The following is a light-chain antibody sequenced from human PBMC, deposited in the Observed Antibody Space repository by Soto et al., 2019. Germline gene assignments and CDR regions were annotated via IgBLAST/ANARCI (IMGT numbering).Light chain of an antibody. V-gene: IGKV3-15*01. Sequence: ETVMTRAPGTLSVSLVERATPSCRASQSVSIHLAWYQQKPGQAPRLLIYDTSTRATGIPARFSGSGSGTEFTLTISSLQSEDFAVYYCQQHSNWPPITFGQGTRLEIK. CDR3: QQHSNWPPIT. CDR2: DTS. CDR1: QSVSIH. J-gene: IGKJ5*01.